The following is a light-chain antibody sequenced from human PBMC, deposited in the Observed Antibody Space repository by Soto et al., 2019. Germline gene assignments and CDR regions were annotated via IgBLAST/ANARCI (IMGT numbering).Light chain of an antibody. CDR1: SSNIGAGYD. CDR2: GNS. V-gene: IGLV1-40*01. J-gene: IGLJ1*01. Sequence: QSFLTQPPSVSGAPGRRVTISCTGSSSNIGAGYDVHWYQQLPGTAPKLLIYGNSNRPSGVPDRFSGSKSGTSASLAITGLQAEDEADYYCQSYDSSLSGDVLETGTKSPA. CDR3: QSYDSSLSGDV.